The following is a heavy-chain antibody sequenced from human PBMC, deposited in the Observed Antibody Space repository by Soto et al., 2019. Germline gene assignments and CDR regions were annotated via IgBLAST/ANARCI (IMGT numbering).Heavy chain of an antibody. V-gene: IGHV3-13*01. Sequence: PGGSLRLSCAAAGFTFSSYGMHWVRQATGKGLEWVSAIGTAGDTYYPGSVKGRFTISRENAKNSLYLQMNSLRAEDTAVYYCARGGASYYDILTGYYYFDYWGQGTLVTVSS. CDR2: IGTAGDT. CDR1: GFTFSSYG. J-gene: IGHJ4*02. D-gene: IGHD3-9*01. CDR3: ARGGASYYDILTGYYYFDY.